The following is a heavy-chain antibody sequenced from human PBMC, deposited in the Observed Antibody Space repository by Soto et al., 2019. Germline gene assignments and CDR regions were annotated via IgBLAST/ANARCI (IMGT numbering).Heavy chain of an antibody. CDR1: VGTFSSYV. Sequence: QVQLVQSGAEVKKPGSSVKVSCKASVGTFSSYVISWVRQAPGQWLEWMGGIIPIFGTANYAQKFQGRVTITADKSTSTAYMELSSLRSEDTAVYYCARDGPPSGSGSYRLYYYYGMDVWGQGTTVTVSS. CDR3: ARDGPPSGSGSYRLYYYYGMDV. J-gene: IGHJ6*02. D-gene: IGHD3-10*01. CDR2: IIPIFGTA. V-gene: IGHV1-69*06.